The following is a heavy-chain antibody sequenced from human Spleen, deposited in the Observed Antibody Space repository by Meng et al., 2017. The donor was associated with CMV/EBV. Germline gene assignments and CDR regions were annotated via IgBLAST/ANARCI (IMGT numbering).Heavy chain of an antibody. CDR2: IYSGGSST. V-gene: IGHV3-23*03. Sequence: GGSLRLSCAASGFTFSSYAMSWVRQAPGKGLEWVSVIYSGGSSTYYADSVKGRFTISRDNSKNTLYLQMNSLRAEDTAVYYCAESGTEGVVPAAILDAFDIWGQGTMVTVSS. CDR3: AESGTEGVVPAAILDAFDI. D-gene: IGHD2-2*02. J-gene: IGHJ3*02. CDR1: GFTFSSYA.